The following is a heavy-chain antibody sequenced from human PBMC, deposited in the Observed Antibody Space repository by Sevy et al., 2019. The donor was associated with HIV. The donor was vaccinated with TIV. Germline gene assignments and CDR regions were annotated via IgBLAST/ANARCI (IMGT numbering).Heavy chain of an antibody. J-gene: IGHJ6*02. D-gene: IGHD3-3*01. Sequence: GGSLRLSCAASGFTFSDYYMSWIRQAPGKGLEWVSYISSSSSYTNYADSVKGRFTISRDNAKNSLYLRMNSLRAEDTAVYYCARAPPLDFWSGYYYYGMDVWGQGTTVTVSS. V-gene: IGHV3-11*06. CDR3: ARAPPLDFWSGYYYYGMDV. CDR1: GFTFSDYY. CDR2: ISSSSSYT.